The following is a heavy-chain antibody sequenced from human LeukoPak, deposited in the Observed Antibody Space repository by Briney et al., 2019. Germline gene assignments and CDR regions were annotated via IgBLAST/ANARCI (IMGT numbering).Heavy chain of an antibody. D-gene: IGHD6-19*01. J-gene: IGHJ4*02. V-gene: IGHV1-24*01. CDR2: FDPEDGET. CDR1: GYTLTELS. CDR3: AREAIAVDDY. Sequence: GASVKVSCKVSGYTLTELSMHWVRQAPGKGLEWMGGFDPEDGETIYAQKFQGRVTITRDTSASTAYMELSSLRSEDTAVYYCAREAIAVDDYWGQGTLVTVSS.